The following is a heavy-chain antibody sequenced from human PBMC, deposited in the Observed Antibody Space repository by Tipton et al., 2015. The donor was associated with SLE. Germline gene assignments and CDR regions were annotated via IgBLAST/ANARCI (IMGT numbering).Heavy chain of an antibody. CDR3: ARGLFSDYGIDS. CDR2: ISVRGDNT. Sequence: SLRLSCAASGFTLSPYGMHWVRQAPGKGPEWVSSISVRGDNTYFADYVKGRFTISRDNSRHTLSLQMNSLRVEDTAVYYCARGLFSDYGIDSWGQGTLVTVSS. CDR1: GFTLSPYG. J-gene: IGHJ4*02. D-gene: IGHD4-17*01. V-gene: IGHV3-23*01.